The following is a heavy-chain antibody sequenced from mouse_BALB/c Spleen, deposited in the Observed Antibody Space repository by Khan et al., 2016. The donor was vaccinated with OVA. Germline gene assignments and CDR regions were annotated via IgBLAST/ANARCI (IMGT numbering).Heavy chain of an antibody. CDR2: IWAGGST. J-gene: IGHJ2*01. Sequence: QVQLKESGPGLVAPSQSLSITCTVSGFSLTSHGVHWVRQPPGKGLEWLGVIWAGGSTNYNSALMSRLSLSKDSSKSQVFLKMNSLQTDDTAMYYCARNREPDYFDYWGQGTTLTVSS. CDR3: ARNREPDYFDY. CDR1: GFSLTSHG. V-gene: IGHV2-9*02.